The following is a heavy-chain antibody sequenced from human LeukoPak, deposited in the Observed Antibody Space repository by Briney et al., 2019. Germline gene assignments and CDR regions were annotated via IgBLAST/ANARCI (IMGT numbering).Heavy chain of an antibody. J-gene: IGHJ4*02. V-gene: IGHV3-30*04. CDR1: GFTFSSYA. CDR2: ISYDGRNK. D-gene: IGHD3-10*01. Sequence: GGSLRLSCAASGFTFSSYAMHRVRQAPGKGLEWVAVISYDGRNKYYADSVKGRFTISRDNSKNTLYLQMNSLRAEDTAVYYCARGGILKGVWFGVNFDYWGQGTLVAVSS. CDR3: ARGGILKGVWFGVNFDY.